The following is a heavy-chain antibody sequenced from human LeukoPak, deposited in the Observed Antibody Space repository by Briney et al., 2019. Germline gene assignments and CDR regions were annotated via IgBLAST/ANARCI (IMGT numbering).Heavy chain of an antibody. D-gene: IGHD3-16*01. Sequence: GGSLRLSCATSGFTFTNYWLSWVRQAPGKGLEWVANIKEDGSEKYYVDSVKGRFTISRDDAKNSLPLQMNSLRAEDTAVYYCVRGGGYFDYWGQGTLVTVSS. CDR2: IKEDGSEK. CDR3: VRGGGYFDY. V-gene: IGHV3-7*01. CDR1: GFTFTNYW. J-gene: IGHJ4*02.